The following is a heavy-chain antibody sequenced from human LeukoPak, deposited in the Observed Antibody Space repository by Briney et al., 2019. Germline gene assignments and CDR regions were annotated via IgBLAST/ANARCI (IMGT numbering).Heavy chain of an antibody. CDR3: ALYSSSSYYMDV. D-gene: IGHD6-19*01. CDR2: INPNSGGT. V-gene: IGHV1-2*02. Sequence: ASVKVSCKAYGYTFTGYYMHWVRQAPGQGLEWMGWINPNSGGTNYAQKFQGRVTMTRDTSISTAYMELSRLRSDDTAVYYCALYSSSSYYMDVWGKGTTVTVSS. CDR1: GYTFTGYY. J-gene: IGHJ6*03.